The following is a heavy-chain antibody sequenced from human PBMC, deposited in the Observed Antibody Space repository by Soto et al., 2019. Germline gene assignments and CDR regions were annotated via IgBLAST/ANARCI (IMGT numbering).Heavy chain of an antibody. CDR2: INPNSGGT. Sequence: ASVKVSCKASGYTFTGYYMHWVRQAPGQGLEWMGWINPNSGGTNYAQKFQGWVTMTRDTSISTAYMELSRLRSDDTAVYYCARELSGCLGMATKGGAFDIWGQGTMVTVSS. CDR1: GYTFTGYY. D-gene: IGHD5-12*01. J-gene: IGHJ3*02. V-gene: IGHV1-2*04. CDR3: ARELSGCLGMATKGGAFDI.